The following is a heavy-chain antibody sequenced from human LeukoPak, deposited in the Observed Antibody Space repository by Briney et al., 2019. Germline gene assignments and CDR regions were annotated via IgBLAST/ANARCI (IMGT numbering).Heavy chain of an antibody. CDR1: GFTFSSYA. CDR2: ISGSGGST. V-gene: IGHV3-23*01. Sequence: PGGSLRLSCAASGFTFSSYAMSWVRQAPGKGLEWVSAISGSGGSTYYADSVKGRFTISRDNSKNTLYLQMNSLRAEDTAVYYCAKDYSGSYYPPSAFDIWGQGTMVTVSS. CDR3: AKDYSGSYYPPSAFDI. J-gene: IGHJ3*02. D-gene: IGHD1-26*01.